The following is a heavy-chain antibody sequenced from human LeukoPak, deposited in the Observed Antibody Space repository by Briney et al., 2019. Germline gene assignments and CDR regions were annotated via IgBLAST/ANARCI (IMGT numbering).Heavy chain of an antibody. CDR2: IKQDGSEK. V-gene: IGHV3-7*01. Sequence: GGSLRLSCAASGFTFSSYAMSWVRQAPGKGLEWVANIKQDGSEKYYVDSVKGRFTISRDNAKNSLYLQMNSLRAEDTAVYYCARDFTDYWGQGTLVTVSS. D-gene: IGHD3-16*01. CDR3: ARDFTDY. CDR1: GFTFSSYA. J-gene: IGHJ4*02.